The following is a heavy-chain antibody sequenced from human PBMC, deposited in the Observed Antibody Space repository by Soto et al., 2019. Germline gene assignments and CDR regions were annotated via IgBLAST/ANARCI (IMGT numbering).Heavy chain of an antibody. J-gene: IGHJ4*02. Sequence: GASVKVSCKASGYTFTGYYMHWVRQAPGQGLEWMGWINPNSGGTNYAQKFQGRVTITRDTSISTAYMELSRLRSDDTAVYYCARDLSIAARREGSFDYWGQGTLVTVSS. D-gene: IGHD6-6*01. CDR1: GYTFTGYY. CDR2: INPNSGGT. CDR3: ARDLSIAARREGSFDY. V-gene: IGHV1-2*02.